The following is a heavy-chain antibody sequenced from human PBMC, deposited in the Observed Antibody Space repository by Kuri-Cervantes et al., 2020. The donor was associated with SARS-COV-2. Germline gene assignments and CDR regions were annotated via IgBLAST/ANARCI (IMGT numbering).Heavy chain of an antibody. CDR3: IVSGFLYDY. D-gene: IGHD3-3*01. CDR1: GFTFSSYA. V-gene: IGHV3-20*04. J-gene: IGHJ4*02. Sequence: GGSLRLSCAVSGFTFSSYAMSWVRQAPGKGLEWVSGINWNGGSTGYADSVKGRFTISRDNAKNSLYLQMNSLKTEDTAVYYCIVSGFLYDYWGQGTLVTVSS. CDR2: INWNGGST.